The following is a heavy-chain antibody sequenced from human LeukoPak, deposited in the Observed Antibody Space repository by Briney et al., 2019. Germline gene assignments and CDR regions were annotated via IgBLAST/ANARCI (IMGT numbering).Heavy chain of an antibody. CDR3: AKDQPRRVATFSY. J-gene: IGHJ4*02. V-gene: IGHV3-23*01. CDR2: ISGSGGST. Sequence: GGTLRLSCAASGFTFSSYGMSWVRQAPGKGLEWVSAISGSGGSTYYADSVKGRFTISRDNSKNTLYLQMNSLRAEDTAVYYCAKDQPRRVATFSYWGQGTLVTVSS. CDR1: GFTFSSYG. D-gene: IGHD5-12*01.